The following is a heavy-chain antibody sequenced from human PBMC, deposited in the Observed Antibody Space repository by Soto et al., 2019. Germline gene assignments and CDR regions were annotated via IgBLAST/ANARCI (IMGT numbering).Heavy chain of an antibody. CDR2: ISYDGSNI. Sequence: QVQLVESGGGVVQPGRSLRLSCATSGFTFSNYGMNWIRQAPGKGLEWVAVISYDGSNIHFPDSVKGRFTISRDNPKNTLHLQMISRRADDTAVYYCATTEFCTKSVCYPGVFDYWGQGTLVTVSS. J-gene: IGHJ4*02. CDR1: GFTFSNYG. CDR3: ATTEFCTKSVCYPGVFDY. D-gene: IGHD2-8*01. V-gene: IGHV3-30*03.